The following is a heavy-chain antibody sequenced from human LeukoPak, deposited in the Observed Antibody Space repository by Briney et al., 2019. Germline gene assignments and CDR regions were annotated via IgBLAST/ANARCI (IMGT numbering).Heavy chain of an antibody. CDR3: VRGNVKHYHSVADEYYYYMDV. CDR1: GDSFSGFY. J-gene: IGHJ6*03. CDR2: ISYSGTP. D-gene: IGHD2/OR15-2a*01. Sequence: PSETLSLTCGVYGDSFSGFYWTWVRQAPGKGLEWIGDISYSGTPRYNPSLNSRITITLDTSKKQISVNLSPVTAADTAVYYCVRGNVKHYHSVADEYYYYMDVWGKGTAVIVTS. V-gene: IGHV4-34*01.